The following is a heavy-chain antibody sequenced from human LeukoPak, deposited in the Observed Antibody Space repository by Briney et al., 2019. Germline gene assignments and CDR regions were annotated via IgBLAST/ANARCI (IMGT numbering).Heavy chain of an antibody. CDR2: FYTSGST. V-gene: IGHV4-38-2*02. CDR1: GYSISSGYY. CDR3: ARLEIAAAGNRWFDP. J-gene: IGHJ5*02. Sequence: PSQTLSLTCTVSGYSISSGYYWGWIRQPPGKGLEWIGRFYTSGSTNYNPSLKSRVTISVDTSKNQFSLKLNSVTAADTAVYYCARLEIAAAGNRWFDPWGQGTLVTVSS. D-gene: IGHD6-13*01.